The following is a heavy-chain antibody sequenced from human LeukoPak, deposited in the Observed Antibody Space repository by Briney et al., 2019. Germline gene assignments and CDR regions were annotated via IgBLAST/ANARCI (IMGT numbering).Heavy chain of an antibody. Sequence: SETLTLTCTVSGGSISGYYRSWIRQPPGKGLGWIGYIYTSGSTNDNPSLKSRGTISVDTSKNQFALKLISVTAADTAVYYCSSTQYNSGWCYYYFKGGWGKGTTVTASS. CDR1: GGSISGYY. CDR2: IYTSGST. CDR3: SSTQYNSGWCYYYFKGG. D-gene: IGHD6-13*01. V-gene: IGHV4-4*09. J-gene: IGHJ6*03.